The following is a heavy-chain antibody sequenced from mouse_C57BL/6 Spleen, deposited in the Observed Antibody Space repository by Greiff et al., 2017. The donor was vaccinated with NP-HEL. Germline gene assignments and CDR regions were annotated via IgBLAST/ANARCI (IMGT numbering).Heavy chain of an antibody. CDR3: ARKGITTVEGYFDV. V-gene: IGHV1-52*01. J-gene: IGHJ1*03. CDR2: IDPSDSET. D-gene: IGHD1-1*01. Sequence: QVQLQQPGAELVRPGSSVKLSCKASGYTFTSYWMHWVKQRPIQGLEWIGNIDPSDSETHYNQKFKDKATLTVDKSSSTAYMQLSSLTSEDSAVYYCARKGITTVEGYFDVWGTGTTVTVSS. CDR1: GYTFTSYW.